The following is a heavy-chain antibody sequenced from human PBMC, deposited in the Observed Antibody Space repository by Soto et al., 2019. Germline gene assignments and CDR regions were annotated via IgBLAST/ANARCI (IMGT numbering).Heavy chain of an antibody. Sequence: GGCLQISCASCGFTFSSYAMAGVRQAPGKGLEWVAVISYDGSNKYYADSVKGRFTISRDNSKNTLYLQMNSLRAEDTAVYYCARDQLYDFWSGYPDYWGQGTMVTVSS. D-gene: IGHD3-3*01. J-gene: IGHJ4*02. CDR2: ISYDGSNK. CDR3: ARDQLYDFWSGYPDY. CDR1: GFTFSSYA. V-gene: IGHV3-30*14.